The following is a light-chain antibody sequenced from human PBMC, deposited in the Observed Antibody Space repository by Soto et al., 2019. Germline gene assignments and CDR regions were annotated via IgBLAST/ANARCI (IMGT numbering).Light chain of an antibody. CDR1: SSDVGGYNY. V-gene: IGLV2-14*01. J-gene: IGLJ1*01. CDR3: SSYTSSSTPHV. Sequence: QSALTQPASVSGSPGQSITISCTGTSSDVGGYNYVSWYQQHPGKAPKLMIFEVSNRPSGVSNRFSGSKSGNTASLTISGLQAEDEADYYCSSYTSSSTPHVFGTGTKLTVL. CDR2: EVS.